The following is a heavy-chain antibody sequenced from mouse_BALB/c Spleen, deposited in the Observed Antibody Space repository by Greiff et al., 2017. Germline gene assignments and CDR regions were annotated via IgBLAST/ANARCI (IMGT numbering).Heavy chain of an antibody. CDR1: GFTFSDYY. Sequence: EVKVVESGGGLVKPGGSLKLSCAASGFTFSDYYMYWVRQTPEKRLEWVATISDGGSYTYYPDSVKGRFTISRDNAKNNLYLQMSSLKSEDTAMYYCARDVITRGYFDVWGAGTTVTVSS. V-gene: IGHV5-4*02. J-gene: IGHJ1*01. D-gene: IGHD1-1*01. CDR2: ISDGGSYT. CDR3: ARDVITRGYFDV.